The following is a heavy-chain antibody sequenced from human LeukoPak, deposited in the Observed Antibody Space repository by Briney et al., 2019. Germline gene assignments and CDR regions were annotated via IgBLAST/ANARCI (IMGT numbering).Heavy chain of an antibody. CDR2: IYTSGST. J-gene: IGHJ5*02. CDR3: ARDRGIAAAGKNWFDP. CDR1: GGSISNYY. D-gene: IGHD6-13*01. Sequence: TSETLSLTCSVSGGSISNYYWSWIRQPAGKGLEWIGRIYTSGSTNYNPSLKSRVIISVDTSKNQFSLKMDSVTAADTAVYYCARDRGIAAAGKNWFDPWGQGTLVTVSS. V-gene: IGHV4-4*07.